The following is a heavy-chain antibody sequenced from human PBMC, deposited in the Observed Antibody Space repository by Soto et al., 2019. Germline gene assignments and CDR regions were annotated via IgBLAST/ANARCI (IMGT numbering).Heavy chain of an antibody. J-gene: IGHJ4*02. D-gene: IGHD4-17*01. CDR3: ARIPHDYGDYDNDY. V-gene: IGHV4-31*03. Sequence: SETLTLTCTVPGGSISSGGYYWSWIRQHPGKGLEWIGYIYYSGSTYYNPSLKSRVTISVDTSKNQFSLKLSSVTAADTAVYYCARIPHDYGDYDNDYWGQGTLVTVSS. CDR2: IYYSGST. CDR1: GGSISSGGYY.